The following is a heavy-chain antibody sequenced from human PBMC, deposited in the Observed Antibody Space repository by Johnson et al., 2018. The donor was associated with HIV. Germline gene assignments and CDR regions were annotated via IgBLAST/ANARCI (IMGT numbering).Heavy chain of an antibody. Sequence: VQLVESGGGLVQPGGSLRLSCAASGFTFSSYDMHWVRQATGKGLELVSAIGTAGDTYYPGSVKGRFTISRENAKNSLYLQMNSLRAGDTAVYYCARGRDSSGFNDAFDIWGQGTMVTVSS. CDR1: GFTFSSYD. D-gene: IGHD3-22*01. CDR3: ARGRDSSGFNDAFDI. CDR2: IGTAGDT. J-gene: IGHJ3*02. V-gene: IGHV3-13*01.